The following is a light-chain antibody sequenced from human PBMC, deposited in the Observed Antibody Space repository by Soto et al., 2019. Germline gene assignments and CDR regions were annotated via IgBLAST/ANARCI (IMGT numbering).Light chain of an antibody. V-gene: IGLV1-44*01. J-gene: IGLJ2*01. CDR2: NNN. CDR3: AAWDDSLNAVL. CDR1: SSNIGTNT. Sequence: QPVLTQPPSASGTPGQRVTISCSGSSSNIGTNTVNWYQHLPGTAPKRLIYNNNQRPSGVPDRFSGSKSGTSASLAISGLQSEDEADYYCAAWDDSLNAVLFGGGTKVTVL.